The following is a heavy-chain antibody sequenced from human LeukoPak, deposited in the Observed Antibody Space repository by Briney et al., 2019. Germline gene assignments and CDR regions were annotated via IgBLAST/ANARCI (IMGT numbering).Heavy chain of an antibody. J-gene: IGHJ4*02. CDR3: TKDLPFTRGGVIVD. V-gene: IGHV3-15*01. D-gene: IGHD3-16*01. CDR2: IKSKVNGETT. CDR1: GLIFSDAW. Sequence: GGSLRLTCAATGLIFSDAWMTWVRQAPGKGLEWVGRIKSKVNGETTDYGEPVQGRFTISRDDSKNMLYLQMNSLTSEDTAMYYCTKDLPFTRGGVIVDWGQGTLVTVSS.